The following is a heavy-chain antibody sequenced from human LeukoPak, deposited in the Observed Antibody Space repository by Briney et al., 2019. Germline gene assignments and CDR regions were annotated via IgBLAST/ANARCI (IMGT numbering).Heavy chain of an antibody. Sequence: AASVKVSCKASGYTFTDYYIHWVRQAPGQGLEWMGWINPSSGETAYAQSFQGRVMMTRHTSITSAYMEMTRLTSDDTAVYYCVRGEFRLGELSFVRWEYWGQGPLVSVSS. CDR3: VRGEFRLGELSFVRWEY. CDR1: GYTFTDYY. V-gene: IGHV1-2*02. J-gene: IGHJ1*01. D-gene: IGHD3-16*02. CDR2: INPSSGET.